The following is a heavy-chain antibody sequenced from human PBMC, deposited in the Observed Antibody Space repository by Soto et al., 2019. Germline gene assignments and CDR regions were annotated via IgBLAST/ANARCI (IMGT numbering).Heavy chain of an antibody. CDR2: IYDSGST. Sequence: SETLSLTCTVSGGSISNYYWSWIRQPPGKRLEWIGYIYDSGSTNYNPSLKSRVTMSVDTSKNHFALKLNSVTAADTAVYYCAREKGESYYGYWGQGTLVTVSS. V-gene: IGHV4-59*12. D-gene: IGHD3-10*01. CDR3: AREKGESYYGY. J-gene: IGHJ4*02. CDR1: GGSISNYY.